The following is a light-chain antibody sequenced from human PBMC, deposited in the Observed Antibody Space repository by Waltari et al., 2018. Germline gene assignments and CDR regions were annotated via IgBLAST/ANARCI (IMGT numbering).Light chain of an antibody. CDR1: QSVGMF. J-gene: IGKJ1*01. CDR3: QKYEAFPAT. V-gene: IGKV3-20*01. CDR2: GAS. Sequence: SCRASQSVGMFLACYQQKPGPAPRLLFYGASSRATGIPDRFSGSGSGTFFSLIISILEPEDFAVYFCQKYEAFPATFGQGTKVEIK.